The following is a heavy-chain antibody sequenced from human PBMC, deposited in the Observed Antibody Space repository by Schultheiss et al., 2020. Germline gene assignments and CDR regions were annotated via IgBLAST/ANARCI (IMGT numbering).Heavy chain of an antibody. Sequence: SQTLSLTCTVSGGSTRFYYWSWIRQPPGKGLEWIGYVYYSGSTNYNPSLKSRVTISVDTSQNQFSLKLSSVTAADTAVYYCAGRDYYDSSGYDDAFDIWGQGTMVTVSS. CDR3: AGRDYYDSSGYDDAFDI. D-gene: IGHD3-22*01. J-gene: IGHJ3*02. V-gene: IGHV4-59*01. CDR2: VYYSGST. CDR1: GGSTRFYY.